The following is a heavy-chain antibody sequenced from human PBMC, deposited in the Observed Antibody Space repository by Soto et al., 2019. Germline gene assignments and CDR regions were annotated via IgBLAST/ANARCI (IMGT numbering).Heavy chain of an antibody. CDR2: INHSGST. Sequence: QVQLQQWGAGLLKPSETLSLTCAVYGGSFSGYYWSWIRQPPGKGLEWIGEINHSGSTNYNPSLKSRVTISVDTSKNQFSLKLSSVTAADTAVYYCARGFPGLRDFDWLKKNWFDPWGQGTLVTVSS. CDR1: GGSFSGYY. V-gene: IGHV4-34*01. D-gene: IGHD3-9*01. CDR3: ARGFPGLRDFDWLKKNWFDP. J-gene: IGHJ5*02.